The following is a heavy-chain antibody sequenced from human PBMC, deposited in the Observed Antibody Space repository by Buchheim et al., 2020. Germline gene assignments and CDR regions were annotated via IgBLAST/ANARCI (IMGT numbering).Heavy chain of an antibody. Sequence: QLQLQESGPGLVKPSETLSLTCTVSGGSISSSSYYWGWIRQPPGKGLEWIGSIYYSGSTYYNPSLKSPVTISADTSKNQFSLKLSSVTAADTAVYYCARDGTAGGYYYYGMDVWGQGTT. D-gene: IGHD1-26*01. J-gene: IGHJ6*02. CDR3: ARDGTAGGYYYYGMDV. V-gene: IGHV4-39*07. CDR1: GGSISSSSYY. CDR2: IYYSGST.